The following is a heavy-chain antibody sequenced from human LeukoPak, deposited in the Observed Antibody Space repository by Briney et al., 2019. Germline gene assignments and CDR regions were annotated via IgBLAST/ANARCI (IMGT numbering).Heavy chain of an antibody. D-gene: IGHD5-18*01. Sequence: GGPLRLSCAASGFTFSSYGMHWVRQAPGKGLEWVAVIWYDGSNKYYADSVKGRFTISRDNSKNTLYLQMNSLRAEDTAVYYCARAGAGYSYGYLIDYWGQGTLVTVSS. V-gene: IGHV3-33*01. CDR3: ARAGAGYSYGYLIDY. J-gene: IGHJ4*02. CDR2: IWYDGSNK. CDR1: GFTFSSYG.